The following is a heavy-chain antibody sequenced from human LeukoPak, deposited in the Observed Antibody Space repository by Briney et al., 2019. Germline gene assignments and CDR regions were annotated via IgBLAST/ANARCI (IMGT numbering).Heavy chain of an antibody. CDR3: ARKWEPQGAFDI. V-gene: IGHV3-23*01. Sequence: PGGSLRLSCAASGFTFSSYAMSWVRQAPGKGLEWVSAISGSGGSTYYADSVKGRFTISRDNSKNTLYLQMNSLRAEDTAVYYCARKWEPQGAFDIWGQGTMVTVSS. CDR2: ISGSGGST. CDR1: GFTFSSYA. D-gene: IGHD1-26*01. J-gene: IGHJ3*02.